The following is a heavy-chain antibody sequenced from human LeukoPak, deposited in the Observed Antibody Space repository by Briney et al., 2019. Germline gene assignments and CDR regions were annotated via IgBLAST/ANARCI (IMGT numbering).Heavy chain of an antibody. Sequence: PSGTLSLTCAVSGGSISSNNWWSWVRQPPGKGLEWIGEIYHSGSTNYNPSLKSRVTISVDKSKNQFSLKLSSVTAADTAVHYCARDLASMVRGVIVDDYWGQGTLVTVSS. CDR1: GGSISSNNW. J-gene: IGHJ4*02. CDR3: ARDLASMVRGVIVDDY. CDR2: IYHSGST. V-gene: IGHV4-4*02. D-gene: IGHD3-10*01.